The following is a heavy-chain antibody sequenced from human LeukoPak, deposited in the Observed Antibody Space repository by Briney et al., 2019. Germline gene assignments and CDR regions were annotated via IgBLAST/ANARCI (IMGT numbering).Heavy chain of an antibody. CDR2: MNPNSGNT. V-gene: IGHV1-8*03. CDR3: ARDNDFWSGYSGSNWFDP. D-gene: IGHD3-3*01. Sequence: ASVKVSCKASGYTFTSYDINWVRQATGQGLEGMGWMNPNSGNTGYAQKFQGRVTITRNTSISTAYMELSSLRSEDTAVYYCARDNDFWSGYSGSNWFDPWGQGTLVTVSS. J-gene: IGHJ5*02. CDR1: GYTFTSYD.